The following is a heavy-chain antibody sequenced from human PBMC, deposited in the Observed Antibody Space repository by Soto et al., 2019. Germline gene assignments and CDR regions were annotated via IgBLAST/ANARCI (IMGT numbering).Heavy chain of an antibody. CDR1: GYSFTSYW. D-gene: IGHD6-6*01. Sequence: GESLKISCKGSGYSFTSYWISWVRQMPGKGLEWMGRIDPSDSYTNYSPSFQGHVTISADKSISTAYMQWSSLKASDTAMYYCARSLSSSNSYYGMDVWGQGTTVTASS. CDR3: ARSLSSSNSYYGMDV. V-gene: IGHV5-10-1*01. CDR2: IDPSDSYT. J-gene: IGHJ6*02.